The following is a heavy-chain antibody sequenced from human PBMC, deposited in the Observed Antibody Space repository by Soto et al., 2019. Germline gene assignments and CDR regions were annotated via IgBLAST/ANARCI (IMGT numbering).Heavy chain of an antibody. CDR1: GFTVSSNY. Sequence: EVPLVESGGGLIQPGGSLRLSCAASGFTVSSNYMSWVRQAPGKGLEWVSVIYSGGSTYYADSVKGRFTISRDNSKNTLYLQMNSLRAEDTAVYYCASQLAGRALGYYYGMDVWGQGTTVTVSS. D-gene: IGHD6-13*01. CDR2: IYSGGST. CDR3: ASQLAGRALGYYYGMDV. V-gene: IGHV3-53*01. J-gene: IGHJ6*02.